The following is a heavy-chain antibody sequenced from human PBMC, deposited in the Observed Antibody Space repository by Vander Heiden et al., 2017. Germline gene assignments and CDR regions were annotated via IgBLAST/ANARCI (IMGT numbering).Heavy chain of an antibody. CDR3: AREDRSGWYVGYYYYYYGMDV. CDR2: ISHDGRNK. Sequence: EWVAGISHDGRNKYYADSVKGRCTISRDNSQHSLYLQMNSLSAEDTAVYYCAREDRSGWYVGYYYYYYGMDVWGLGTTVTVSS. J-gene: IGHJ6*02. V-gene: IGHV3-30*04. D-gene: IGHD6-19*01.